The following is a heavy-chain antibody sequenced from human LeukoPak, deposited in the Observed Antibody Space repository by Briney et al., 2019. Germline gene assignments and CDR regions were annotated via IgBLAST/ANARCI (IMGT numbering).Heavy chain of an antibody. CDR1: GFTFSSYS. CDR3: ARGGVIGGEEFDY. V-gene: IGHV3-21*01. Sequence: PGGSLRLSCAASGFTFSSYSMYWVRQAPGKGLEWVSSISSSSSYIYYADSVKGRFTISRDNAKNSLYLQMNSLRAEDTAVYYCARGGVIGGEEFDYWGQGTLVTVSS. D-gene: IGHD3-16*02. CDR2: ISSSSSYI. J-gene: IGHJ4*02.